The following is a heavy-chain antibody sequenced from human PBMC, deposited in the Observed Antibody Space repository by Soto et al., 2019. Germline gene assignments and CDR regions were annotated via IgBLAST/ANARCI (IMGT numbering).Heavy chain of an antibody. CDR2: ISGSGGST. CDR1: GFTFSSYA. CDR3: AKRGLYYDFWSGYPPI. D-gene: IGHD3-3*01. Sequence: EGSLRLSCAASGFTFSSYAMSWVRQAPGKGLEWVSAISGSGGSTYYADSVKGRFTISRDNSKNTLYLQMNSLRAEDTAVYYCAKRGLYYDFWSGYPPIWGQGTLVTVSS. V-gene: IGHV3-23*01. J-gene: IGHJ4*02.